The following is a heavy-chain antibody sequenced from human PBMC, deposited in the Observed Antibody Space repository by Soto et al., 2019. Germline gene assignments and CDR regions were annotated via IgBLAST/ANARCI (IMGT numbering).Heavy chain of an antibody. CDR3: GRDTSGLDY. V-gene: IGHV1-46*03. CDR1: GYTFASHY. CDR2: INPNGGNT. J-gene: IGHJ4*02. Sequence: QVQLVQSGAEVKKPGASVKVSCQASGYTFASHYIHWVRQAPGQGLEWMGVINPNGGNTRYAQRFQDRLTLTTDTTTNTVYLDLSRLSSDDTAVYYCGRDTSGLDYWGQGTLVTVSS.